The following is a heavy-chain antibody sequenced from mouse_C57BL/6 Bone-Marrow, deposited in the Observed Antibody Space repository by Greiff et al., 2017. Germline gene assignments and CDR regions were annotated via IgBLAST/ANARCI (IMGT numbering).Heavy chain of an antibody. V-gene: IGHV1-15*01. Sequence: QVQLQQSGAELVRPGASVTLSCKASGYTFTDYEMHWVKQTPVHGLEWIGAIDPETGGTAYNQKFTGKAILTADKSSSTAYMELRSLTSEDSAVYYCTRGIYYYGSFDYWGQGTTLTGSS. CDR1: GYTFTDYE. D-gene: IGHD1-1*01. CDR2: IDPETGGT. CDR3: TRGIYYYGSFDY. J-gene: IGHJ2*01.